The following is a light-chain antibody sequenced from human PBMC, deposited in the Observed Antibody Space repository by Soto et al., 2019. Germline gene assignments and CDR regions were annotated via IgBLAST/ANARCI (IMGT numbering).Light chain of an antibody. CDR2: LNSDGSY. J-gene: IGLJ3*02. Sequence: QPVLTQSPSASASLGASVKLTCSLSSGHSSYAIAWLQQQPEKGPRYLMKLNSDGSYTKGDGIPDRFSGSSSGAERYLTISSLQSEDEADYYCQTWGTGIWVFGGGTKLTVL. CDR3: QTWGTGIWV. V-gene: IGLV4-69*01. CDR1: SGHSSYA.